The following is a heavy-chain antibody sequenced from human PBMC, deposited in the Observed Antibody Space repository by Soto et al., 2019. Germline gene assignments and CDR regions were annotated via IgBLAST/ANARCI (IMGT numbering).Heavy chain of an antibody. Sequence: SETLFLTCAVYGASFSGYYWSWIRQPPEKGLEWIGEINHSGSTNYNPSLKSRVTISVDTSKNQFSLKLSSVTAADTAVYYCARVRRRYNVNLLGYYGMDVWGQGTTVTVSS. J-gene: IGHJ6*02. V-gene: IGHV4-34*01. CDR1: GASFSGYY. CDR3: ARVRRRYNVNLLGYYGMDV. D-gene: IGHD2-2*02. CDR2: INHSGST.